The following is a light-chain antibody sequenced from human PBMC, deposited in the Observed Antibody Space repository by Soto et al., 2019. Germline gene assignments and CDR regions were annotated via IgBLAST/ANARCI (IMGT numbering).Light chain of an antibody. CDR1: QSLLHSDGKTY. CDR2: EVS. CDR3: MQTKQLPLT. J-gene: IGKJ1*01. V-gene: IGKV2D-29*01. Sequence: IVMTQTPLSLSVTPGQPASISCKSSQSLLHSDGKTYLYWYLQRPGQPPQLLMSEVSDRFSGVADRFRGTGAGTDFTLTISRVEAEDVGLYSCMQTKQLPLTFGPGTKVEVK.